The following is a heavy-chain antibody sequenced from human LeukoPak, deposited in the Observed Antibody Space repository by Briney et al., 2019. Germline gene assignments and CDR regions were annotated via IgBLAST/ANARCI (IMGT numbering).Heavy chain of an antibody. CDR2: ISSSSSYI. J-gene: IGHJ6*02. D-gene: IGHD3-22*01. Sequence: GGPLSLSCAASGFTFSSYSMNWVRQAPGKGLEWVSSISSSSSYIYYADSVKGRFTISRDNAKNSLYLQMNSLRAEDTAVYYCARDDRQWLTPYYGMDVWGQGTTVTVSS. CDR1: GFTFSSYS. V-gene: IGHV3-21*01. CDR3: ARDDRQWLTPYYGMDV.